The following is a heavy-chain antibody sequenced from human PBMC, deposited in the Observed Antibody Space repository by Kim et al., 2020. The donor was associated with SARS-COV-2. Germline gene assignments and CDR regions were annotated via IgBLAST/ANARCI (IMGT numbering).Heavy chain of an antibody. Sequence: GGSLRLSCAASGFTFSSYSMNWVRQAPGKGLEWVSYISSSSSTIYYADSVKGRFTISRDNAKNSLYLQMNSLRDEDTAVYYCAREGSSGWYRGRGYYCGMDVWGQGTTVTVSS. D-gene: IGHD6-19*01. CDR2: ISSSSSTI. V-gene: IGHV3-48*02. CDR3: AREGSSGWYRGRGYYCGMDV. J-gene: IGHJ6*02. CDR1: GFTFSSYS.